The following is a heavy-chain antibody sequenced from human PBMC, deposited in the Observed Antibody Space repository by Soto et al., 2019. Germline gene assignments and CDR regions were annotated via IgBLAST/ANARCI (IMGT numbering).Heavy chain of an antibody. D-gene: IGHD1-26*01. CDR3: ARVGSGSYYYFDY. CDR2: IIPILGIA. J-gene: IGHJ4*02. Sequence: QVQLVQSGAAVKKPGSSVKVSCKASGGTFSSYTISWVRQAPGQGLEWMGRIIPILGIANYAQKFQGRVTITADKSTSTAYMELSSLRSEDTAVYYCARVGSGSYYYFDYWGQGTLVTVSS. V-gene: IGHV1-69*02. CDR1: GGTFSSYT.